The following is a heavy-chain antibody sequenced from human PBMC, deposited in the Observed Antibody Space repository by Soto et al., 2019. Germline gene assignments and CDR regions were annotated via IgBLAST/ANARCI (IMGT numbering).Heavy chain of an antibody. Sequence: GGSLRLSCAASGFTFSSYGMHWVRQAPGKGLEWVAVISYDGSNKYYADSVKGRFTISRDNSKNTLYLQMNSLRAEDTAVYYCAKNLVSYGSGSPSDYYYGMDVWGQGTTVTVSS. V-gene: IGHV3-30*18. D-gene: IGHD3-10*01. CDR2: ISYDGSNK. CDR1: GFTFSSYG. CDR3: AKNLVSYGSGSPSDYYYGMDV. J-gene: IGHJ6*02.